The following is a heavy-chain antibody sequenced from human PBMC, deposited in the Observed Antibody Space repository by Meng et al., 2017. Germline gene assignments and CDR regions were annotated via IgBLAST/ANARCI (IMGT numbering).Heavy chain of an antibody. CDR2: ISGNGGST. CDR3: AKLGSDY. CDR1: EFTFSISA. J-gene: IGHJ4*02. Sequence: VQLVESGGGVVQPGRSLRLSCAASEFTFSISAMSWVRQAPGKGLEWVSGISGNGGSTFYADSVKGRFTISRDNSKNTLYLQMNSLRVEDTALYYCAKLGSDYWGQGTLVTVSS. D-gene: IGHD7-27*01. V-gene: IGHV3-23*04.